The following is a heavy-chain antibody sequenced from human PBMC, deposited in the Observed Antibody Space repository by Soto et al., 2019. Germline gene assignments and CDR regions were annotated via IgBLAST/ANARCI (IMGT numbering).Heavy chain of an antibody. J-gene: IGHJ6*02. CDR1: GYTFSSYA. V-gene: IGHV3-23*01. Sequence: GGSLRLSCAASGYTFSSYAMSWVRQAPGKGLEWVSAISGSGGGTYYADSVKGRFTISRDNSKNTLYLQMNSLRAEDTAVYYCAKLAPDSSSWYYFGMDVWGQGTTVTVSS. CDR2: ISGSGGGT. CDR3: AKLAPDSSSWYYFGMDV. D-gene: IGHD6-13*01.